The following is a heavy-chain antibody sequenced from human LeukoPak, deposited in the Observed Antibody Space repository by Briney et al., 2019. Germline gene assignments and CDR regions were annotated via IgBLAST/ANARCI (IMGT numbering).Heavy chain of an antibody. CDR2: IIPRFGKT. V-gene: IGHV1-69*05. Sequence: SVKVSCKASGGTFSDYAISWVRQAPGQGLEWMGGIIPRFGKTNYAKKFPGRLTITTDESTSTVYMELISLRSEDTAVYFCARAPYYDFWSGTAWDYWGQGTLVIVSS. CDR3: ARAPYYDFWSGTAWDY. CDR1: GGTFSDYA. J-gene: IGHJ4*02. D-gene: IGHD3-3*01.